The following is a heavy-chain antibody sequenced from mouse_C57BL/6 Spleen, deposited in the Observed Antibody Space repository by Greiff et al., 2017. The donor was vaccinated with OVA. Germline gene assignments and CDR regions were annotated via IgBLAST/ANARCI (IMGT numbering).Heavy chain of an antibody. D-gene: IGHD2-4*01. Sequence: EVHLVESGGGLVKPGGSLKLSCAASGFTFSSYAMSWVRQTPEKRLEWVATISDGGSYTYYPDNVKGRFTISRDNAKNNLYLQMSHLKSEDTAMYYCAREATMIRYFDYWGQGTTLTVSS. CDR2: ISDGGSYT. CDR1: GFTFSSYA. J-gene: IGHJ2*01. CDR3: AREATMIRYFDY. V-gene: IGHV5-4*01.